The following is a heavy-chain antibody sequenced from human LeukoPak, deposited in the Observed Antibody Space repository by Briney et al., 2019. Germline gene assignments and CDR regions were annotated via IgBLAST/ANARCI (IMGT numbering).Heavy chain of an antibody. CDR2: ISSNGGST. J-gene: IGHJ4*02. CDR3: VKVGAYNWDDGPFDY. CDR1: GFTFSSYA. D-gene: IGHD1-1*01. V-gene: IGHV3-64D*09. Sequence: GGSLRLSCSASGFTFSSYAMHWVRQAPGKGLEYVSAISSNGGSTYYADSVKGRFTISRDNSKNTLYLQMSSLRAEDTAVYYCVKVGAYNWDDGPFDYWGQGTLVTVSS.